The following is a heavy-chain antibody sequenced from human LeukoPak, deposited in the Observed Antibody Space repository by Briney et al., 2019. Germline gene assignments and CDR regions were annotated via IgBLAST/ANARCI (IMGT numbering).Heavy chain of an antibody. CDR3: ARYVYSSSPFDY. D-gene: IGHD6-6*01. CDR1: GGSFGGYY. J-gene: IGHJ4*02. Sequence: PSETLSLTCAVYGGSFGGYYWSWIRQPPGKGLEWIGEINHSGSTNYNPSLKSRVTISVDTSKNQFSLKLSSVTAADTAVYYCARYVYSSSPFDYWGQGTLVTVSS. V-gene: IGHV4-34*01. CDR2: INHSGST.